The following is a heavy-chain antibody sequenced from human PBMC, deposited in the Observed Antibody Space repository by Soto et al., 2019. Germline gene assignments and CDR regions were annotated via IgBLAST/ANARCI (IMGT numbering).Heavy chain of an antibody. J-gene: IGHJ4*02. CDR3: ARVSGWSPHYFDY. CDR2: IKQDGSET. D-gene: IGHD6-19*01. Sequence: GGSLRPSCPASGSTFSSNWMSWVRQAPGKGLEWVANIKQDGSETYYVGSVKDRFTISTTNATNPLYMQINSLRAQDPAVYYCARVSGWSPHYFDYWGQGTLVTVSS. V-gene: IGHV3-7*03. CDR1: GSTFSSNW.